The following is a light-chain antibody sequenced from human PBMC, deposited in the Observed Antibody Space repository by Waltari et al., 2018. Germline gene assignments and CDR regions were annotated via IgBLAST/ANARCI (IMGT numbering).Light chain of an antibody. CDR1: KLGNRF. CDR3: QAWDSNTVV. Sequence: SYELTQPPSVSVSPGQTASITCSGDKLGNRFASWSQQRPGQSPVLIIFQDMKRPSGIPERFSGSNSGNTATLTISGTQAMDEADYFCQAWDSNTVVFGGGTKLTVL. J-gene: IGLJ2*01. V-gene: IGLV3-1*01. CDR2: QDM.